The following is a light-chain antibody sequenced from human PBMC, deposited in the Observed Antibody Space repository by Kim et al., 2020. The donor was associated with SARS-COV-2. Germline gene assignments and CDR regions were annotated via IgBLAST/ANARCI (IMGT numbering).Light chain of an antibody. V-gene: IGKV3-20*01. J-gene: IGKJ5*01. CDR3: QQYGSSPT. Sequence: CSPGEKATPACGASQSVGSSYLGWYQRGPGQAPRLLIYGASRRATGIPDRFSGNGSGTDFTLTLSRLEPEDFAVYYCQQYGSSPTFGQGTRLEIK. CDR1: QSVGSSY. CDR2: GAS.